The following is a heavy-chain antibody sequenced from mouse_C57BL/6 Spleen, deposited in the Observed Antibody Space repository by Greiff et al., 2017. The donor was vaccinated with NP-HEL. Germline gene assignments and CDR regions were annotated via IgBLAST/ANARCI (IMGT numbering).Heavy chain of an antibody. CDR2: IDPANGNT. Sequence: EVQLQQSVAELARPGASVKLSCTASGYNIKNTYMHWVKQRPEQGLEWIGRIDPANGNTKYAPQFQGKATITADTSSNTAYLQLSSLTSEDTAIYYCAIYYDYDYYYAMDYWGQGTSVTVSS. V-gene: IGHV14-3*01. J-gene: IGHJ4*01. CDR3: AIYYDYDYYYAMDY. D-gene: IGHD2-4*01. CDR1: GYNIKNTY.